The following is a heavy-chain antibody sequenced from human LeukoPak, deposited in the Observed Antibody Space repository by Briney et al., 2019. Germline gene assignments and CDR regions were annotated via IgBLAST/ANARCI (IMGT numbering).Heavy chain of an antibody. CDR2: ISGSGGST. V-gene: IGHV3-23*01. Sequence: PGGSLRLSCAASGLTFSSYAMSWVRQAPGKGLEWVSAISGSGGSTYYADSVKGRFTISRDNAKNSLYLQMNSLRAEDTALYYCARDGPGAGRYFDWLLSDDAFDIWGQGTMVTVSS. D-gene: IGHD3-9*01. CDR1: GLTFSSYA. CDR3: ARDGPGAGRYFDWLLSDDAFDI. J-gene: IGHJ3*02.